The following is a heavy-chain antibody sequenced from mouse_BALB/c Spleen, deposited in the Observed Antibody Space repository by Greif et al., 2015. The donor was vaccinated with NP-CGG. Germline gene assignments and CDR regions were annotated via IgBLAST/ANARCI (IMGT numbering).Heavy chain of an antibody. CDR1: GFTFTDYY. CDR2: IRNKANDYTT. J-gene: IGHJ4*01. D-gene: IGHD2-4*01. V-gene: IGHV7-3*02. Sequence: EVKLMESGGGLVQPGGSLRLSCATSGFTFTDYYMSWVRQPPGKALEWLGFIRNKANDYTTEYSASVKGRFTISRDNSQSILYLQMSTLRAEDSATYYCARPYFDYEDFYAMDYWGQGTSVTVSS. CDR3: ARPYFDYEDFYAMDY.